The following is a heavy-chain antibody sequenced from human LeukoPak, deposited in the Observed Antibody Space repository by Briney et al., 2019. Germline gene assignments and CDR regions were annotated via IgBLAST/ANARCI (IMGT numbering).Heavy chain of an antibody. Sequence: KSGGSLRLSCAASGFTFSDYYMSWIRQAPGKGLEWVSYISSSSSYTNYADSVKGRSTISRDNAKNSLYLQMNSLRAEDTAVYYCARHLRGAYYYGSGRADYGMDVWGKGTTVTVSS. CDR3: ARHLRGAYYYGSGRADYGMDV. J-gene: IGHJ6*04. V-gene: IGHV3-11*06. CDR2: ISSSSSYT. CDR1: GFTFSDYY. D-gene: IGHD3-10*01.